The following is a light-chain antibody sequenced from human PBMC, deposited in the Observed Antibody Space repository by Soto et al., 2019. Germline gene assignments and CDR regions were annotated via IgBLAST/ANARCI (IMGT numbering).Light chain of an antibody. CDR3: QQYHSRPYT. CDR2: DAS. CDR1: EDIRNY. J-gene: IGKJ2*01. Sequence: DLQMTQSPSSLSASAGDRVTITCQVREDIRNYLHWYRQKPGKAPDLLIDDASTVEGGVPSRIRGGGSGTDFTLVITSLQPEDIATYFCQQYHSRPYTFGQGTKLEI. V-gene: IGKV1-33*01.